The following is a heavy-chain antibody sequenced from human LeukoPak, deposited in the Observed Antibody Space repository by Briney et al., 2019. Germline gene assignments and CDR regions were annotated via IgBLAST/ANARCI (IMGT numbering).Heavy chain of an antibody. D-gene: IGHD6-19*01. Sequence: SVKVSCKASGGTFSSYAISWVRQAPGQGLEWMGGIIPIFGTANYAQKFQGRVTITTDESTSTAYMELSSLRSEDTAVYYCARGPSPYAVAGIFDYWGQGTLVTVSS. CDR1: GGTFSSYA. J-gene: IGHJ4*02. CDR2: IIPIFGTA. V-gene: IGHV1-69*05. CDR3: ARGPSPYAVAGIFDY.